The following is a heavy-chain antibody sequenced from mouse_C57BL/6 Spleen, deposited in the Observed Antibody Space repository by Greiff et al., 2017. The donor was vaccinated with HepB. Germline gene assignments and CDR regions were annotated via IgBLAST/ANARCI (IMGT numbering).Heavy chain of an antibody. V-gene: IGHV5-4*01. CDR1: GFTFSSYA. D-gene: IGHD1-1*01. J-gene: IGHJ1*03. CDR3: ARDRGLLRGYFDV. Sequence: DVMLVESGGGLVKPGGSLKLSCAASGFTFSSYAMSWVRQTPEKRLEWVATISDGGSYTYYPDNVKGRFTISRDNAKNNLYLQMSHLKSEDTAMYYCARDRGLLRGYFDVWGTGTTVTVSS. CDR2: ISDGGSYT.